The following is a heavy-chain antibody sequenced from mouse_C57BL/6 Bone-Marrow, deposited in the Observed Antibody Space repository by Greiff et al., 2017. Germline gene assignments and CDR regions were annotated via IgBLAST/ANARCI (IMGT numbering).Heavy chain of an antibody. V-gene: IGHV1-15*01. Sequence: VQMQQSGAELVRPGASVTLSCKASGYTFTDYEMHWVKQTPVHGLEWIGAIDPETGGTAYNQKFKGKAILTADKSSSTAYMELRSLTSEDSAVYYCASYYYGSSSFDVWGTGTTVTVSS. CDR3: ASYYYGSSSFDV. D-gene: IGHD1-1*01. J-gene: IGHJ1*03. CDR2: IDPETGGT. CDR1: GYTFTDYE.